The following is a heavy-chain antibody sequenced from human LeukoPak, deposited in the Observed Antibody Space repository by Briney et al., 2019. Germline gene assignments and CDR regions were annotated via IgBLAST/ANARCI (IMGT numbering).Heavy chain of an antibody. J-gene: IGHJ4*02. Sequence: PGRSLRLSCAASGFTFSSYAMHWVRQAPGKGLEWVAVISYDGSNKYYADSVKGRFTISRDNSKNTLYLQMNSLRAEDTAVYYCARDGPILAKNYFDYWGQGTLVTVPS. CDR2: ISYDGSNK. CDR3: ARDGPILAKNYFDY. CDR1: GFTFSSYA. D-gene: IGHD2-21*01. V-gene: IGHV3-30-3*01.